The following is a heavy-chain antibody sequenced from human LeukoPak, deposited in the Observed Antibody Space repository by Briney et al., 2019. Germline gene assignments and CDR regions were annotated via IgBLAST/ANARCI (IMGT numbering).Heavy chain of an antibody. CDR3: ARAPSFGDYGGDY. Sequence: ASVKVSCKASGGTFSSYASSWLRQAPGQGLEWMGLTSAYSGDTNYAQKLQGRLTMTTDTSPRTAYLELRSLTSADTAVYYCARAPSFGDYGGDYWGQGALVTASS. V-gene: IGHV1-18*01. J-gene: IGHJ4*02. D-gene: IGHD4-17*01. CDR1: GGTFSSYA. CDR2: TSAYSGDT.